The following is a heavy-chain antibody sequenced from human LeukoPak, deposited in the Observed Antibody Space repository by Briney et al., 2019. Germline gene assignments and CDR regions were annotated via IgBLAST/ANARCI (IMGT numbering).Heavy chain of an antibody. CDR2: LNGGSSLI. V-gene: IGHV3-21*01. J-gene: IGHJ3*02. CDR1: GFTFSTYS. D-gene: IGHD5-18*01. CDR3: VRERYSHTLRAFDI. Sequence: PGGSLRLSCAASGFTFSTYSMSWIRQAPGKGLEWVSTLNGGSSLIYYADSVKGRSTISRDNAKNSLYLQMNSLRAEDTAVYYCVRERYSHTLRAFDIWGQGTMVTVSS.